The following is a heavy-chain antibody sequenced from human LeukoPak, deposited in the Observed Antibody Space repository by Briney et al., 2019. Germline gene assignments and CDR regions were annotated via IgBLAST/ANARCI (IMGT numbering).Heavy chain of an antibody. CDR1: GFSFSTYA. J-gene: IGHJ4*02. Sequence: GGSLRLSCAGSGFSFSTYAMTWVRQAPGMGLESVSAISGSGGYTYYADSVKGRFTISRDNSKNTLYLQMNSLRAEDTAIYYCAKAEGKNPTGGRWLDWGQGTLVTASS. D-gene: IGHD6-19*01. CDR3: AKAEGKNPTGGRWLD. V-gene: IGHV3-23*01. CDR2: ISGSGGYT.